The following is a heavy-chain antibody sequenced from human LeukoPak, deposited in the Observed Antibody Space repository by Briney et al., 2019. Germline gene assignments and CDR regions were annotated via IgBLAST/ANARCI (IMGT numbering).Heavy chain of an antibody. CDR2: ISSSSSYI. J-gene: IGHJ4*02. CDR1: GFTFSSYS. Sequence: GGSLRLSCAASGFTFSSYSMNWVRQAPGKGLEWVSSISSSSSYIYYADSVKGRFTISRDNAKNSLYLQMNSLRVEDTAVYYCARDVGYCTSTSCYYDDYWGQGTLVTVSS. CDR3: ARDVGYCTSTSCYYDDY. D-gene: IGHD2-2*01. V-gene: IGHV3-21*01.